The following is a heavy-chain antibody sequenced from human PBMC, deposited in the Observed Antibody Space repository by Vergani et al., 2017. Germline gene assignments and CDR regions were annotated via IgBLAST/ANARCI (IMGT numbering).Heavy chain of an antibody. Sequence: QVQLVQSGAEVKKPGASVKVPCKASGYTFSSYGISWVRQAPGQGLEWMGWISVYNGNRKYAKRLQGRVTMTTDTSTSTAYMELRSLRSDDTAVYYCARGVVENYYYYGMDVWGQGTTVTVSS. CDR1: GYTFSSYG. D-gene: IGHD2-15*01. CDR3: ARGVVENYYYYGMDV. CDR2: ISVYNGNR. J-gene: IGHJ6*02. V-gene: IGHV1-18*01.